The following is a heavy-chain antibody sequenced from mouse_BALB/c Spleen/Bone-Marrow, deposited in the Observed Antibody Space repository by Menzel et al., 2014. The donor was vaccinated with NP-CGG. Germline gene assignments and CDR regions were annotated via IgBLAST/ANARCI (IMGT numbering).Heavy chain of an antibody. CDR1: GYAFSAYW. Sequence: VQVVESGAELVRPGSSVKISCKASGYAFSAYWMNWVKRRPGQGLEWIGQIYPGDGDTNYNGKFKGKATLTADKSSSTAYMQLSSLTSEDSAVYFCTRSTATFDYWGQGTTLTVSS. D-gene: IGHD1-2*01. V-gene: IGHV1-80*01. CDR2: IYPGDGDT. CDR3: TRSTATFDY. J-gene: IGHJ2*01.